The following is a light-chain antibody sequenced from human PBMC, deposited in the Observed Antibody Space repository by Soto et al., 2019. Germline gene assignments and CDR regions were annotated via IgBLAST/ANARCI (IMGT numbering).Light chain of an antibody. V-gene: IGKV3-20*01. CDR2: GAS. Sequence: EIVLTQSPVTLSLSPGEGATLSCRASQSIANKYLAWYQQKHGQAPRLLIYGASNRASGIPDRFSGSGSGKDFPLYITKLGPEVLGIYFCQNYDTSPGTLGLGPKVK. J-gene: IGKJ1*01. CDR3: QNYDTSPGT. CDR1: QSIANKY.